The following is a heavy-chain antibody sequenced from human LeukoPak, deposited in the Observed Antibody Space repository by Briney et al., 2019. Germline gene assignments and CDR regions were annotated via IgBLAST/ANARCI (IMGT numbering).Heavy chain of an antibody. CDR3: SGGWEYFDY. CDR2: ISNDATNT. CDR1: GFTFSTYT. D-gene: IGHD6-19*01. Sequence: GGSLRLSCAASGFTFSTYTMHWVRQAPGKGLEWVALISNDATNTDYADSVKGRFTISRDNSKNTLYLQMNSLRAEDTAVYYCSGGWEYFDYWGQGTLVTVSS. J-gene: IGHJ4*02. V-gene: IGHV3-30*04.